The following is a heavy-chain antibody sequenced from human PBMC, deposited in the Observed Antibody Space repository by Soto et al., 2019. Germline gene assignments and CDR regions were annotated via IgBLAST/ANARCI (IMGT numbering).Heavy chain of an antibody. CDR3: SRDYGFGY. D-gene: IGHD4-17*01. J-gene: IGHJ4*02. V-gene: IGHV3-73*01. CDR2: IRTKANDYAT. Sequence: ESGGGLVQPGGSLRLSCAASGFTFSGSAMHWVRQASGKGLEWVGRIRTKANDYATEYAASVQGRFTISRDDSKNTAYLQMNSLNTEDTAFYYCSRDYGFGYWGQGTLVTVSS. CDR1: GFTFSGSA.